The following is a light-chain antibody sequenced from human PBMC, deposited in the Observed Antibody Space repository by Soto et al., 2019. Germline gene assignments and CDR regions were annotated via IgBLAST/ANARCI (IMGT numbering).Light chain of an antibody. CDR3: QQTYSTPRGA. J-gene: IGKJ1*01. Sequence: DIQMTQSPSSLSASVGDRVTITCRASESISNNLNWYQQKPGKAPNLMISAASTLQSGVPSRFSGGGSGTDFTLPIGSLQPEDFTTYYCQQTYSTPRGAFGQGTKVKIK. CDR2: AAS. CDR1: ESISNN. V-gene: IGKV1-39*01.